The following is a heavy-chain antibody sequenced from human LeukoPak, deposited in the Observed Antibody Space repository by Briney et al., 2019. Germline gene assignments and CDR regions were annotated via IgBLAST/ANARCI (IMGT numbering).Heavy chain of an antibody. Sequence: GGSLRLSCAASGFTFSDYYMSWIRQAPGKGLEWVSYISSSGSTIYYADSVKGRFTISRDNAKNSLYLQLKSLRAEDTAVYYCARDLFRGNMVRGVIIRPFDYWGQGTLVTVSS. CDR2: ISSSGSTI. J-gene: IGHJ4*02. D-gene: IGHD3-10*01. CDR1: GFTFSDYY. CDR3: ARDLFRGNMVRGVIIRPFDY. V-gene: IGHV3-11*04.